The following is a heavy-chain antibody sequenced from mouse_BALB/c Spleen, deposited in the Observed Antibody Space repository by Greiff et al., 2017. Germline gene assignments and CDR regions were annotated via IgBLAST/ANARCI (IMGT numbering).Heavy chain of an antibody. CDR1: GYTFTEYI. J-gene: IGHJ3*01. CDR2: FYPGSGSI. D-gene: IGHD1-1*01. CDR3: ARHEGGYGSSSAWFAY. V-gene: IGHV1-62-2*01. Sequence: QVQLQQSGAGLVKPGASVKLSCKASGYTFTEYIIHWVKQRSGQGLEWIGWFYPGSGSIKYNEKFKDKATLTADKSSSTVYMELSRLTSEDSAVYFCARHEGGYGSSSAWFAYWGQGTLVTVSA.